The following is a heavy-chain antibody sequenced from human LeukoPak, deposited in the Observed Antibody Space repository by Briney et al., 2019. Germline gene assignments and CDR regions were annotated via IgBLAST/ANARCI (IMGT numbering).Heavy chain of an antibody. CDR2: IWFDGSNK. CDR1: GFTFSSFG. V-gene: IGHV3-33*06. Sequence: GGSLRLSCAASGFTFSSFGMHWVRRAPGKGLEWVAIIWFDGSNKYYADSVTGRFTVSRDNSKNTLSLQMNSLRAEDTAVYYCAKDWGTSGTTGWMFDYWGQGTLVTVSS. CDR3: AKDWGTSGTTGWMFDY. D-gene: IGHD1-1*01. J-gene: IGHJ4*02.